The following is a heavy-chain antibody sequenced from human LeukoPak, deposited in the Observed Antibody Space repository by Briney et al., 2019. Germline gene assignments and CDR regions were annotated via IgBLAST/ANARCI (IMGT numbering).Heavy chain of an antibody. Sequence: GGSLRLSCVVSGFTFSSSWMTWVRQAPGKGLEWVANIKQDGSETHYVDSVKGRFTISRDNAKNSLYLQMNSLRDEDTAVYYCAREPGIGYAFDIWGHGTVVTVSS. J-gene: IGHJ3*02. CDR1: GFTFSSSW. D-gene: IGHD2/OR15-2a*01. CDR2: IKQDGSET. CDR3: AREPGIGYAFDI. V-gene: IGHV3-7*01.